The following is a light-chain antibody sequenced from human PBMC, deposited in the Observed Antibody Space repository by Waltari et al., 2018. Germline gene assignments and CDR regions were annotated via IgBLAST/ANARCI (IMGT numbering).Light chain of an antibody. V-gene: IGLV2-11*01. CDR3: CSYAGSYVV. J-gene: IGLJ2*01. CDR2: DVS. CDR1: RSDVGGYNH. Sequence: QSALTQPRSVSGSPGQSVTISCTGTRSDVGGYNHVSWYQQHPGKAPKLMIYDVSKRPSGVPDRFSGSKSGNTASLTISGLQAEDEADYYCCSYAGSYVVFGGGTKLTVL.